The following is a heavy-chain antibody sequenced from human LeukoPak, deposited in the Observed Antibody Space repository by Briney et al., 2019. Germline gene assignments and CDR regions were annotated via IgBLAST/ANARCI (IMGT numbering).Heavy chain of an antibody. J-gene: IGHJ5*02. CDR1: GGSISSSSYY. CDR2: IYYSGST. Sequence: SETLSLTCTVSGGSISSSSYYWGWIRQPPGKGLEWIGSIYYSGSTYYNPSLMSRVTISVDTSRNQFSLKLSSVTAADTAIYYCARVGDYGDYVNWFDPWGPGTLVTVSS. CDR3: ARVGDYGDYVNWFDP. V-gene: IGHV4-39*01. D-gene: IGHD4-17*01.